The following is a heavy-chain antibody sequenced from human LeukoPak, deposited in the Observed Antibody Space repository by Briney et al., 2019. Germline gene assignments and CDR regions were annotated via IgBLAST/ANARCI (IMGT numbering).Heavy chain of an antibody. D-gene: IGHD5-18*01. Sequence: GASVKVSCKSSGYTFTDYYFHWVRQAPGQGLEWIGWINSDSGATYYAQKFQGRFTLTRDSSIATTYMELSGLRYNDTAMYYCARKGRAAPDTNWFDPWGQGTLVTVSS. CDR3: ARKGRAAPDTNWFDP. CDR2: INSDSGAT. V-gene: IGHV1-2*02. CDR1: GYTFTDYY. J-gene: IGHJ5*02.